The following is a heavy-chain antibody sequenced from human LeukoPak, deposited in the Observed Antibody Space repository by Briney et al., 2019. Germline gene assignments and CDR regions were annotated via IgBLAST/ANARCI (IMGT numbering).Heavy chain of an antibody. V-gene: IGHV1-2*02. CDR1: GYTFTGYY. CDR2: INPNSGGT. D-gene: IGHD3-22*01. Sequence: ASVKVYCKASGYTFTGYYMHWVRQAPGQGLEWMGWINPNSGGTNYAQKFQGRVTMTRDTSISTAYMEQGRLRSDDTAVYYCARDDSSSYYYYWGQGTLVTVSS. CDR3: ARDDSSSYYYY. J-gene: IGHJ4*02.